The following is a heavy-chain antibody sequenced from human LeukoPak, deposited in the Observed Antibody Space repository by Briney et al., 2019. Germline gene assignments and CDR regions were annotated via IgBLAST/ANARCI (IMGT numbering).Heavy chain of an antibody. J-gene: IGHJ5*02. D-gene: IGHD4-17*01. CDR1: GGSFSGYY. V-gene: IGHV4-34*01. CDR2: INHSGST. CDR3: ARGRSTVWFDP. Sequence: PSETLSLTCAVYGGSFSGYYWSWIRQPPGKGLEWMGEINHSGSTNYNPSLKSRVTISVDTSKNQFSLKRSSVTAADTAVYYCARGRSTVWFDPWGQGTLVTVSS.